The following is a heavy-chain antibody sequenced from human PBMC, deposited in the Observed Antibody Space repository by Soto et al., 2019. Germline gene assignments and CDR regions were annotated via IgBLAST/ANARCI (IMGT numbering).Heavy chain of an antibody. Sequence: QVQRVQSGAEVKKPGSSVKVSCKTSGVSFNNNGIGWVRQAPGHGLEWMGGVSPPFRTSNYARKFQGRISITADASTGTVNMELSSLTSEDTAQYYCARVLYYGSGSYSPYGMDVWRQGTTVTVSS. CDR2: VSPPFRTS. D-gene: IGHD3-10*01. V-gene: IGHV1-69*01. CDR3: ARVLYYGSGSYSPYGMDV. CDR1: GVSFNNNG. J-gene: IGHJ6*02.